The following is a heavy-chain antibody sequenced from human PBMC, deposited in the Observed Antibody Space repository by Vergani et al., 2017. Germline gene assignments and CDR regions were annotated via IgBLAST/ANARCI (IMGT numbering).Heavy chain of an antibody. D-gene: IGHD4-17*01. CDR2: ISYDGSNK. V-gene: IGHV3-30*18. CDR3: AKDLEEMTTVTYYGMDV. Sequence: QVQLVESGGGVVQPGRSLRLSCAASGFTFSSYGMHWVRQAPGKGLEWVAVISYDGSNKYYADYVKGRFTISRDNSKNTLYLQMNSLRAEDTAVYYCAKDLEEMTTVTYYGMDVWGQGTTVTVSS. CDR1: GFTFSSYG. J-gene: IGHJ6*02.